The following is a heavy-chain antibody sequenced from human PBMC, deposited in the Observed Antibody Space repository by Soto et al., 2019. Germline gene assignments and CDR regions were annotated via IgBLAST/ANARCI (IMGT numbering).Heavy chain of an antibody. CDR2: INLDGSER. Sequence: GGSLRLSCGASGSTFSSSWMTWVRQEPGKGLEWVANINLDGSERNYVDSVKGRFTISRDNAKNLLYLQMNSLRAEDTAVYYCARDRAYNCFDYWGQGTLVTVSS. V-gene: IGHV3-7*05. CDR3: ARDRAYNCFDY. D-gene: IGHD5-18*01. J-gene: IGHJ4*02. CDR1: GSTFSSSW.